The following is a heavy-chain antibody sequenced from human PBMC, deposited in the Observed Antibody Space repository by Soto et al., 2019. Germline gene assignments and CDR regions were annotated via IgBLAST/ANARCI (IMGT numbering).Heavy chain of an antibody. CDR3: AKEGGYYGSGSYSVGENYYGMDV. Sequence: AGGSLRLSCADSRFNFSSYGMHWVRQAPGKGLEWVAVISYDGSNKYYADSVKGRFTISRDNSKNTLYLQMNSLRAEDTAVYYCAKEGGYYGSGSYSVGENYYGMDVWGQGTTVTVSS. V-gene: IGHV3-30*18. J-gene: IGHJ6*02. CDR1: RFNFSSYG. D-gene: IGHD3-10*01. CDR2: ISYDGSNK.